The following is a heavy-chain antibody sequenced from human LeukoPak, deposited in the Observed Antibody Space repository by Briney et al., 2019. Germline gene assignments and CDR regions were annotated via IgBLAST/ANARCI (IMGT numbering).Heavy chain of an antibody. D-gene: IGHD5-18*01. CDR3: AKGIQLWFSAFDI. CDR1: GFTFSSYA. Sequence: GGSLRLSCAASGFTFSSYAMSWVRQAPGKGLEWVSAISGSDGSTYYADSVKGRFTISRDNSKNTLYLQMNSLRAEDTAVYYCAKGIQLWFSAFDIWGQGTMVTVSS. CDR2: ISGSDGST. J-gene: IGHJ3*02. V-gene: IGHV3-23*01.